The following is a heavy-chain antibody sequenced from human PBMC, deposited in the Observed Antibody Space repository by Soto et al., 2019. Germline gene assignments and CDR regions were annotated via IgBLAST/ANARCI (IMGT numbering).Heavy chain of an antibody. J-gene: IGHJ4*02. CDR1: GFTFSSHA. D-gene: IGHD5-12*01. CDR3: ARDPGYSNYDFDY. Sequence: QVQLVESGGGVVQPGRSLRLSCVASGFTFSSHAMHWVRQAPGKGLDWVAVIWYDGSKKYYADSVKGRFTVARDDSKNTLYLQMNSLRVEDTAVYYCARDPGYSNYDFDYWGQGTLVTVSP. V-gene: IGHV3-33*01. CDR2: IWYDGSKK.